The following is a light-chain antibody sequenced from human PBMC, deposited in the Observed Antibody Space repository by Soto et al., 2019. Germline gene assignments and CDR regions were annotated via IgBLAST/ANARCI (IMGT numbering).Light chain of an antibody. J-gene: IGKJ4*01. V-gene: IGKV3-11*01. CDR2: AAS. Sequence: ESVLTQSPDTLSLSPGERATLSCRASQSVSSYLAWYQQKPGQAPRLLIYAASNRATGIPARFSGSGSGTDFTLTISSLEPEDFAVYYCQQRSNWPLTFGGGTKVDIK. CDR1: QSVSSY. CDR3: QQRSNWPLT.